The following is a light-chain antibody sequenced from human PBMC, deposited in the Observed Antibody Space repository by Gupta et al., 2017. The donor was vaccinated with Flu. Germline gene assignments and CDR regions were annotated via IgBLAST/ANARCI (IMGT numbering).Light chain of an antibody. V-gene: IGKV2-28*01. J-gene: IGKJ2*01. CDR2: VAS. CDR1: QSLLHGSRDNC. CDR3: MQSLQPPPT. Sequence: SACRSRQSLLHGSRDNCLDWYVQKPGQSPQLLIYVASRRASGVPDRFSGSGSGSDFTLKISTVEAEDVGMYYCMQSLQPPPTFGQGTKLEIK.